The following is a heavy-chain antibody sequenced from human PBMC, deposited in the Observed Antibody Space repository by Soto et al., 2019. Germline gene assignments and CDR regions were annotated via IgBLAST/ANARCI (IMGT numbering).Heavy chain of an antibody. Sequence: ASVKVSCKASGYSFTNYYMHWVRLAPGQGLEWMGIINPSGGSTSYAQKFQGRVTMTRDTSTSTVYMELSSLRSEDTAVYYCARVSSWSCFDYWGQGTLVTVSS. V-gene: IGHV1-46*01. CDR2: INPSGGST. J-gene: IGHJ4*02. CDR3: ARVSSWSCFDY. D-gene: IGHD6-13*01. CDR1: GYSFTNYY.